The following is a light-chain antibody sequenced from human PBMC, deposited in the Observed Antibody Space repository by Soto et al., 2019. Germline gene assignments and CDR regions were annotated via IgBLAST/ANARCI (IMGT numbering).Light chain of an antibody. CDR1: NSDVGGYNY. Sequence: QSPLTQPPSASGSPGQSVAISCTGTNSDVGGYNYVSWYQPHPGKAPKLMIYAVTKRPSGVPDRFSGSKSGNTASLTVSGLQAEDEADYYCSSYAGSSNVFGTGTKVTVL. CDR3: SSYAGSSNV. V-gene: IGLV2-8*01. J-gene: IGLJ1*01. CDR2: AVT.